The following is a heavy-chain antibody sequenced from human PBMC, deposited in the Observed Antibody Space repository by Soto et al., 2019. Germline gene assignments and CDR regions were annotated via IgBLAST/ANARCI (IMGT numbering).Heavy chain of an antibody. CDR1: GFTFSSYG. Sequence: QVQLVESGGGVVQPGRSLRLSCAASGFTFSSYGMHWVRQAPGKGLEWVAVIWSDGSNKYYADSVKGRFTISGDNSKNKLYLQMNSRRGEDTAVYYCASGLRYCSGGRCYSAWSYGMDVWGRGTTVTVSS. V-gene: IGHV3-33*01. D-gene: IGHD2-15*01. J-gene: IGHJ6*02. CDR2: IWSDGSNK. CDR3: ASGLRYCSGGRCYSAWSYGMDV.